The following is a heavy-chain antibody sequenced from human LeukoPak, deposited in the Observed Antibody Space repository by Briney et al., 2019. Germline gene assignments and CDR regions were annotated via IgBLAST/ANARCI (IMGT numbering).Heavy chain of an antibody. Sequence: PSETLSLTCTVSGGPISSGDYYWSWIRQPPGKGLEWIGYIYYSGSTYYNPSLKSRVTISVDTSKNQFSLKLSSVTAADTAVYYCARVVLSYNWNDVDWNWFDPWGQGTLVTVSS. V-gene: IGHV4-30-4*01. CDR2: IYYSGST. CDR1: GGPISSGDYY. J-gene: IGHJ5*02. CDR3: ARVVLSYNWNDVDWNWFDP. D-gene: IGHD1-20*01.